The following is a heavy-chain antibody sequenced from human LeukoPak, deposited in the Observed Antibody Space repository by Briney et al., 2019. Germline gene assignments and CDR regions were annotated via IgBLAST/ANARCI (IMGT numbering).Heavy chain of an antibody. V-gene: IGHV3-23*01. CDR3: AKDVDYYDSSGYYPLSYFDY. CDR1: GFIFNNYA. J-gene: IGHJ4*02. D-gene: IGHD3-22*01. Sequence: TGGSLRLSCAGSGFIFNNYAMHWVRQAPGKGLEWVSAISGSGGSTYYADSVKGRFTISRDNSKNTLYLQMNSLRAEDTAVYYCAKDVDYYDSSGYYPLSYFDYWGQGTLVTVSS. CDR2: ISGSGGST.